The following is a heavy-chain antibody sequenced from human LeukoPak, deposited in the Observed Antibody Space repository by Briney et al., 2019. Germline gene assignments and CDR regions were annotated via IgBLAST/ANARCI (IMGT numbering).Heavy chain of an antibody. CDR1: GYSISSDYY. CDR3: ARDSTVVTRSGFDY. CDR2: IYHSGST. J-gene: IGHJ4*02. Sequence: SETLSLTCTVSGYSISSDYYWGWIRQPPVKGLEWIGNIYHSGSTYYNPSLKSRVTISVDTSKNQFCLRLYSVTAADTAVYYCARDSTVVTRSGFDYWGQGTLVTVSS. D-gene: IGHD4-23*01. V-gene: IGHV4-38-2*02.